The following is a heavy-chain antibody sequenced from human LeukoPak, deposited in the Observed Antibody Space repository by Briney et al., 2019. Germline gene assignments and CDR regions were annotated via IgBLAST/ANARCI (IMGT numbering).Heavy chain of an antibody. CDR2: ISTGSSAI. Sequence: QPGGSLRLSCAASGFTFSSYSMNWVRQAPGKGLEWVSYISTGSSAIYYADSVKGRFTISRDNAKNSLYLQMNSLRAEDTAVYYCARVVGYFDYWGQGTLVTVSS. J-gene: IGHJ4*02. CDR3: ARVVGYFDY. V-gene: IGHV3-48*04. D-gene: IGHD2-2*01. CDR1: GFTFSSYS.